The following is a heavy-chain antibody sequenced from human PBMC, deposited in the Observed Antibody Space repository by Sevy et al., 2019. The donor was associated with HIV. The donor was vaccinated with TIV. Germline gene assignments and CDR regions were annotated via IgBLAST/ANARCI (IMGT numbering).Heavy chain of an antibody. CDR2: FSGTGST. Sequence: GGSLRLSCAASGFTFSSYAMSWVRQAPGKGLEWVSTFSGTGSTYYADSVKGRFTISRDNSKNTLYLQMNSLRAEDTAVYYCAKSHYFCPNGVCTEVGYYYYGMDVWGQGTTVTVSS. CDR3: AKSHYFCPNGVCTEVGYYYYGMDV. D-gene: IGHD2-8*01. J-gene: IGHJ6*02. V-gene: IGHV3-23*01. CDR1: GFTFSSYA.